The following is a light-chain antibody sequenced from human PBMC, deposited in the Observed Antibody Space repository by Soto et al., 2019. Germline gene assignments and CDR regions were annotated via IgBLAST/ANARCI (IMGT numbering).Light chain of an antibody. J-gene: IGKJ5*01. Sequence: ESVLTQSPGTLSLSPGERATLSCRASQSVSSSYLSWYQQKPGQAPRLLIYVASSRATGIPDRFSGSVSGTDFTLTISRLEPEDFAVYYCQQYGSSPITFGQGTRLEI. V-gene: IGKV3-20*01. CDR1: QSVSSSY. CDR3: QQYGSSPIT. CDR2: VAS.